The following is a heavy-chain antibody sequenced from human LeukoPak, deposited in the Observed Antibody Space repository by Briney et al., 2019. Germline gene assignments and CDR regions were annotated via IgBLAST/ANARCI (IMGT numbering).Heavy chain of an antibody. CDR3: AKARAFRGVNARGAFDI. CDR1: GFTFSSYW. D-gene: IGHD3-10*01. Sequence: PGRSLRLSCAASGFTFSSYWMHWVRHAPGKGPVWVSRINSDGSSTSYADSVKGRFTISRDNSKNTLYLQMNSLRAEDTAVYYCAKARAFRGVNARGAFDIWGQGTMVTVSS. V-gene: IGHV3-74*01. J-gene: IGHJ3*02. CDR2: INSDGSST.